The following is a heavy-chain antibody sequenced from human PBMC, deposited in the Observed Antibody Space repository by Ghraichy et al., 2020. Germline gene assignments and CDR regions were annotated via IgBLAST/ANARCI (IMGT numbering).Heavy chain of an antibody. CDR3: ARDSGYFSSTTSCYSVDD. CDR2: IYYRGPT. D-gene: IGHD2-2*01. V-gene: IGHV4-30-4*01. J-gene: IGHJ4*02. Sequence: LEWIGYIYYRGPTYYNPSLQTRVTLSVDTSKNQFSLKLTSVTAADTAIYYCARDSGYFSSTTSCYSVDDWGQGNLVTVSS.